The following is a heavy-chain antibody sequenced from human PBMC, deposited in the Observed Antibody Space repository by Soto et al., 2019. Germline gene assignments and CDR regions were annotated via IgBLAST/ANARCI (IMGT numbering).Heavy chain of an antibody. Sequence: EVQLVESGGGLVQPGGSLRLSCAASGFTVSSNYMSWVRQAPGKGLEWVSVIFTGGSTYYADSVKGRFTISRHSSKNTVDLQMNSLRAEDTAVYYCARDRYSSGWLAAFDIWGQGTMVTVSS. V-gene: IGHV3-53*04. D-gene: IGHD6-19*01. CDR3: ARDRYSSGWLAAFDI. CDR2: IFTGGST. J-gene: IGHJ3*02. CDR1: GFTVSSNY.